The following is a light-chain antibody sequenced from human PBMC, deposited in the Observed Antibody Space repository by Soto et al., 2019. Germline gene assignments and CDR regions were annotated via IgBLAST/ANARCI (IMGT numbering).Light chain of an antibody. CDR1: STDFVSYNR. CDR3: SLYTSENTYV. V-gene: IGLV2-18*01. CDR2: EAS. J-gene: IGLJ1*01. Sequence: QSALTQRPSVSGSPGQSVTISCTGTSTDFVSYNRVSWYQQPPGTAPKLIIYEASNRPSGVPDRFSGSKSGNTASLTISGLQAADEADYYCSLYTSENTYVFGTGTKV.